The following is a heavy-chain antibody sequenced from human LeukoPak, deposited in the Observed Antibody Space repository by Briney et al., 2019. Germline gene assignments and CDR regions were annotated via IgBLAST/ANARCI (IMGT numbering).Heavy chain of an antibody. CDR2: IYYSGST. V-gene: IGHV4-39*01. J-gene: IGHJ5*02. D-gene: IGHD3-22*01. CDR3: ARQPYDSSGLNWFDP. Sequence: SETLSLTCTVSGGSISSSSYYWGWIRQPPGKGLEWIGSIYYSGSTYYNPSLKSRATISVDTSKNQFSLKLSSVTAADTAVYYCARQPYDSSGLNWFDPWGQGTLVTVSS. CDR1: GGSISSSSYY.